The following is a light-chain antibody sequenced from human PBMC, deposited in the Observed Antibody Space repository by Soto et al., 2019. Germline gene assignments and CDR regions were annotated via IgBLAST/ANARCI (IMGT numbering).Light chain of an antibody. CDR2: EAS. Sequence: DIQMTQSPATLSASVGDRVTMACLAIQTITRWLTGYQQKPGKAPRILIYEASTLHSGVPSRFSGSGSGTEFALTISGLQPDDFASYYCQQYNSYPITFGQGTRLEIK. CDR3: QQYNSYPIT. J-gene: IGKJ5*01. CDR1: QTITRW. V-gene: IGKV1-5*01.